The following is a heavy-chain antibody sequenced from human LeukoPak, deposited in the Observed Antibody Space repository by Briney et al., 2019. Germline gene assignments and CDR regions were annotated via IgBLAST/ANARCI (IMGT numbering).Heavy chain of an antibody. CDR2: IIPILGIA. J-gene: IGHJ4*02. CDR1: GGTFSSYT. CDR3: ARGRYYYDSSGYWGE. D-gene: IGHD3-22*01. V-gene: IGHV1-69*02. Sequence: SVKVSCKASGGTFSSYTISWVRQAPGQGLEWMGRIIPILGIANYAQKFQGRVTITADKSTSTAYMELSSLRSEDTAVYYCARGRYYYDSSGYWGEWGQGTLVTVSS.